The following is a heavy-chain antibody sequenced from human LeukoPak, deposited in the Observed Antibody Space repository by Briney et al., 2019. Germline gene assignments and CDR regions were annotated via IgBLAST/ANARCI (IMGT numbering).Heavy chain of an antibody. D-gene: IGHD2-2*01. CDR2: VYHSGST. Sequence: SETLSLTCAVSGYSISSGYYWGWIRQPPGEGLEWIGSVYHSGSTYYNPSLKSRVTISVDTSKNQFSLKLSSVTAADTAVYYCASFCSSTSCRAYYYYYMDVWGKGTTVTVSS. J-gene: IGHJ6*03. V-gene: IGHV4-38-2*01. CDR1: GYSISSGYY. CDR3: ASFCSSTSCRAYYYYYMDV.